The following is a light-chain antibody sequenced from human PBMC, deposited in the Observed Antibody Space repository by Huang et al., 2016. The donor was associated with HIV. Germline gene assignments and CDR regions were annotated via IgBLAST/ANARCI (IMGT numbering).Light chain of an antibody. J-gene: IGKJ1*01. V-gene: IGKV3-15*01. CDR2: DAS. CDR1: QSVSTN. CDR3: QQYHNWPRT. Sequence: EIVMTQSPATLSVSPGKRATLSCRTSQSVSTNLAWFQQKPGQAPRLLIYDASTRATGIPARFSGSGSGREFTLTICSLQSEDFAVYHCQQYHNWPRTFGQGTKVEIK.